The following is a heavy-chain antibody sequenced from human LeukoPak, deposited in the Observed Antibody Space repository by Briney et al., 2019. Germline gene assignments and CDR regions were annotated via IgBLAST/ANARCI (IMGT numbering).Heavy chain of an antibody. CDR2: IYHSGST. D-gene: IGHD3-22*01. CDR3: ARNYYDSSGYYRFDY. CDR1: GGSISSSNW. Sequence: PSETLSLTCAVSGGSISSSNWWSWVRPPPGKGLEWIGEIYHSGSTNYNPSLKSRVTISVDKSKNQFSLKLSSVAAADTAVYYCARNYYDSSGYYRFDYWGQGTLVTVSS. V-gene: IGHV4-4*02. J-gene: IGHJ4*02.